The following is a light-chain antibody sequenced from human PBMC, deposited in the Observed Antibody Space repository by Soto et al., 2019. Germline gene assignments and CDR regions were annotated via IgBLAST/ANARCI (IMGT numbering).Light chain of an antibody. CDR2: GAS. CDR1: QSVSSSY. J-gene: IGKJ1*01. Sequence: EIVLTQSPCTLSLSLGERATLSCRASQSVSSSYLAWYQQKPGQAPRLLIYGASSRATGIPDRFSGSGSGTDFPLTISRLEPEDFAVYYCRQYGSSAWTFGQGTKVDIK. V-gene: IGKV3-20*01. CDR3: RQYGSSAWT.